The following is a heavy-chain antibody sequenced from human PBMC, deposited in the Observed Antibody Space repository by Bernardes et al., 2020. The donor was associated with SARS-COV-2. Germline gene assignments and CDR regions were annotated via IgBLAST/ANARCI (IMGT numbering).Heavy chain of an antibody. Sequence: GGSLRLSCVASGFDFNAYSMDWVRQAPGKGLEWVSYISKTSLTTYYAESVKGRFSISRDNAKNSVDLQMNSLRDEDTAIYYCVRDGYDYASSGYPIFARWGQGIQVTVSS. V-gene: IGHV3-48*02. J-gene: IGHJ4*02. CDR2: ISKTSLTT. CDR1: GFDFNAYS. D-gene: IGHD3-22*01. CDR3: VRDGYDYASSGYPIFAR.